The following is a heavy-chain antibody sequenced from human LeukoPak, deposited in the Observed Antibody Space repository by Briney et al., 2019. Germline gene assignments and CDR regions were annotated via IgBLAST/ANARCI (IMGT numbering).Heavy chain of an antibody. CDR2: ISSSSYI. D-gene: IGHD1-1*01. V-gene: IGHV3-21*05. CDR3: ARVRDRQQYDAFDI. J-gene: IGHJ3*02. CDR1: GFTFSRYE. Sequence: GGSLRLSCAASGFTFSRYEMNWVRQAPGKGLAWVSYISSSSYIYYADSVKGRFTISRDNAKNSLYLQMNSLRAEDTAVYYCARVRDRQQYDAFDIWGQGTMVTVSS.